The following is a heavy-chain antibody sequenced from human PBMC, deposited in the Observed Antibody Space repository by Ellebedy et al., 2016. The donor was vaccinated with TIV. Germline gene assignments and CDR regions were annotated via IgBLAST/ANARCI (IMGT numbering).Heavy chain of an antibody. D-gene: IGHD1-26*01. CDR1: GYPSSRYG. J-gene: IGHJ4*02. CDR2: ISGNNGNT. Sequence: AASVKVSCKASGYPSSRYGISWVRQAPGQGLEWMGWISGNNGNTVYAQKLQVRVTMTTDTSTSTAYMELRSLRSDDTAMYYCARDPNGGSYCDYWGQGTLVTVSS. CDR3: ARDPNGGSYCDY. V-gene: IGHV1-18*01.